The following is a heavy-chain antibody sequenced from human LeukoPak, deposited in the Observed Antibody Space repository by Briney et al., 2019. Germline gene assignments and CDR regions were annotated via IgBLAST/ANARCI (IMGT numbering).Heavy chain of an antibody. CDR1: GYTFTTYH. J-gene: IGHJ4*02. CDR3: ARTTSFIASGYDY. Sequence: ASVKVSCKTSGYTFTTYHINWVRQATGQGLEWLGWMNPYSGDRGYAQKFQGRLSITSDTSISTAYMELSSLRSDDTAVYFCARTTSFIASGYDYWGQGTLVTVSS. D-gene: IGHD6-25*01. CDR2: MNPYSGDR. V-gene: IGHV1-8*03.